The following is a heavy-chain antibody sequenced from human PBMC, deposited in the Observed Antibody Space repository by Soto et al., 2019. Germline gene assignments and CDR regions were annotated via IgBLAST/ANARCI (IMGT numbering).Heavy chain of an antibody. CDR3: ARSADSSGWYEDAEY. J-gene: IGHJ4*02. V-gene: IGHV3-30-3*01. CDR1: GFTFSSYA. D-gene: IGHD6-19*01. Sequence: GSLRLSCAASGFTFSSYAMHWVRQAPGKGLEWVAVISYDGSNKYYADSVKGRFTISRGNSKNTLYLQMNSLRAEDTAVYYCARSADSSGWYEDAEYWGQGT. CDR2: ISYDGSNK.